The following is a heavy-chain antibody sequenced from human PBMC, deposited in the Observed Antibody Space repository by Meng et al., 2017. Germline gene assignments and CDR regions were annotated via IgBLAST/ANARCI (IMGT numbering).Heavy chain of an antibody. CDR2: INPKSGDT. J-gene: IGHJ4*02. CDR1: GYNFPDYY. V-gene: IGHV1-2*06. D-gene: IGHD6-25*01. Sequence: QGHLGESGAEVQRPCASVKVSCKPSGYNFPDYYIHWVRRAPGQGLEWLGRINPKSGDTHYAQKFQARVTMTGDTSISTAYMELSGLRSDDTAMYYCARDEDISAAGKLFGDYWGQGTLVTVSS. CDR3: ARDEDISAAGKLFGDY.